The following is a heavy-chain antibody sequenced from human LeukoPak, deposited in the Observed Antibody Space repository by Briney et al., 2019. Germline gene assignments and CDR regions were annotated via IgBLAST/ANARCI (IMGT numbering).Heavy chain of an antibody. CDR3: ASPGGYYYYYYLDV. D-gene: IGHD2-15*01. CDR1: GFTFSSYW. J-gene: IGHJ6*03. Sequence: PGGSLRLSCAASGFTFSSYWMSWVRQAPGKGLEWVANIRQDGSEIYYVDSVKGRFTISRDNAKNSLYLQMNSLRAEDTAVYYCASPGGYYYYYYLDVWGKGTTVTVSS. CDR2: IRQDGSEI. V-gene: IGHV3-7*01.